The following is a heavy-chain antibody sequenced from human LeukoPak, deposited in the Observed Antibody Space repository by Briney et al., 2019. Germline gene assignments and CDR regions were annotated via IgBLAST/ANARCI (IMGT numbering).Heavy chain of an antibody. CDR1: GFTVSSNY. J-gene: IGHJ4*02. D-gene: IGHD3-10*01. Sequence: GGSLRLSCAASGFTVSSNYMSWVRQAPGKGLEWVSVIYSGGSTYYADSVKGRFTISRDNSKNTLYLQMNSLRAEDTAVYYCATVPETGRYFDYWGQGTLVTVSS. CDR3: ATVPETGRYFDY. V-gene: IGHV3-53*01. CDR2: IYSGGST.